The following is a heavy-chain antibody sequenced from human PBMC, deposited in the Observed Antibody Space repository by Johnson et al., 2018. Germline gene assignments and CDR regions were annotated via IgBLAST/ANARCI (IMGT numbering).Heavy chain of an antibody. CDR1: GFTFSSCA. J-gene: IGHJ1*01. D-gene: IGHD3-3*01. CDR2: ISGSGGST. CDR3: AKDLWSTAPPASWYFQH. Sequence: VQLVQSGGGLVQPGGSLRLSCAASGFTFSSCAMSWVRQAPGKGLEWVSAISGSGGSTYYADSAQGRFTIPRDNSKNRLYPQMNSLRAEDTAVYYRAKDLWSTAPPASWYFQHWGQGTLVTVSS. V-gene: IGHV3-23*04.